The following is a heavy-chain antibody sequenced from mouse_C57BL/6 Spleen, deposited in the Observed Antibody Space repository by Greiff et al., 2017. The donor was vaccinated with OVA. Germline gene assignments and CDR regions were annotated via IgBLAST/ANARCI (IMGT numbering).Heavy chain of an antibody. Sequence: VQLQESGAELARPGASVKMSCKASGYTFTSYTMHWVKQRPGQGLEWIGYINPSSGYTKYNQKFKDKATLTADKSSSTAYMQLSSLTSEDSAVYYCAREGLLYFDYWGQGTTLTVSS. CDR2: INPSSGYT. D-gene: IGHD3-3*01. CDR3: AREGLLYFDY. CDR1: GYTFTSYT. V-gene: IGHV1-4*01. J-gene: IGHJ2*01.